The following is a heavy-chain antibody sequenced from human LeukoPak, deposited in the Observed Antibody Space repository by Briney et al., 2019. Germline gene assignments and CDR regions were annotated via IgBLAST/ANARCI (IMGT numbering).Heavy chain of an antibody. CDR3: ARGRVRVVPGTGYFDS. J-gene: IGHJ4*02. CDR2: VNHGGST. D-gene: IGHD2-2*01. V-gene: IGHV4-34*01. Sequence: SETLSLTCAVYGGSFSGYYWNWIRQPPGKELEWIGDVNHGGSTNYNPSLESRVTVSIDTWNSQFSLELNSVTAADTAVYYCARGRVRVVPGTGYFDSWSQGSLVIVSS. CDR1: GGSFSGYY.